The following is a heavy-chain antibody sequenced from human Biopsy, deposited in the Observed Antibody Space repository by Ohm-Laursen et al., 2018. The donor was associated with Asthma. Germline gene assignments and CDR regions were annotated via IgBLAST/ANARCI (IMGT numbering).Heavy chain of an antibody. V-gene: IGHV7-4-1*02. CDR2: IHTNTGNP. CDR1: GYNFIRHS. D-gene: IGHD3/OR15-3a*01. Sequence: SVKVSCKASGYNFIRHSLSWVRQAPGQGPEWMGWIHTNTGNPTYAHGFTGRYVFSLNTSVSTAYLQISRLKSEDTAVYYCARVQRDFSTGYFTFDNWGQGTLVTVSS. J-gene: IGHJ4*02. CDR3: ARVQRDFSTGYFTFDN.